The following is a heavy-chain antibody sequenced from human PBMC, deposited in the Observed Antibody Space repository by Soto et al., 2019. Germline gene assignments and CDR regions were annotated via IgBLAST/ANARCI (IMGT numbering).Heavy chain of an antibody. J-gene: IGHJ6*02. D-gene: IGHD3-3*01. Sequence: QVQLVQSGAEVKKPGASVKVSCKASGYTFTGYYMHWVRQAPGQGLEWMGWINPNSGGTNYAQKFQGRVTMTRDTSISTAYMELSRLRSDDTAVYYCARTPYDFWSGYYLADGMDVWGQGTTVTVSS. CDR3: ARTPYDFWSGYYLADGMDV. V-gene: IGHV1-2*02. CDR2: INPNSGGT. CDR1: GYTFTGYY.